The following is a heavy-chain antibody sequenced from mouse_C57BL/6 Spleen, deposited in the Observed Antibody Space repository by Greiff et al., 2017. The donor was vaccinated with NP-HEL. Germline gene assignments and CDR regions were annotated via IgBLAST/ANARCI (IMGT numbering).Heavy chain of an antibody. Sequence: QVQLQQPGAELVKPGASVKMSCKASGYTFTSYWITWVKQRPGQGLEWIGDIYPGSGSTNYNEKFKSKATLTVDTSSSTAYMQLSSLTSEDSAVYYCARSGGNFFYAMDYWGKGTSVTVSS. J-gene: IGHJ4*01. CDR2: IYPGSGST. CDR3: ARSGGNFFYAMDY. V-gene: IGHV1-55*01. D-gene: IGHD2-1*01. CDR1: GYTFTSYW.